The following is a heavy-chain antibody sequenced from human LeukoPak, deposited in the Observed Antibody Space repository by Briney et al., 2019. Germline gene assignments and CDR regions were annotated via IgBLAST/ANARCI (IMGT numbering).Heavy chain of an antibody. CDR2: ITGSGGST. Sequence: GGSLRLSCAASGFTFSSYAMSWVRQAPGKGLEWVSAITGSGGSTYYADSVKGRFTISRDNSKNTLYVQMNSLRAEDTAVYYCAKSGYSSKGDFDYWGQGTLVTVSS. V-gene: IGHV3-23*01. D-gene: IGHD6-13*01. CDR1: GFTFSSYA. CDR3: AKSGYSSKGDFDY. J-gene: IGHJ4*02.